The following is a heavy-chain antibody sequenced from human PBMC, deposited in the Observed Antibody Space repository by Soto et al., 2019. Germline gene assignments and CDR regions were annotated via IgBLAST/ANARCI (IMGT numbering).Heavy chain of an antibody. J-gene: IGHJ6*02. Sequence: TLSFTCTVSGGSLCSGSYYWSWIRQQLGKGLEWIGYIYYSGSTYYNPSLKSRVTISVDTSKNQFSLKPSSVTAADTAVYYCARDRRGGYSGYDLDSVRPLYYYVMDVLGQGTTDTVSS. CDR1: GGSLCSGSYY. D-gene: IGHD5-12*01. V-gene: IGHV4-31*03. CDR2: IYYSGST. CDR3: ARDRRGGYSGYDLDSVRPLYYYVMDV.